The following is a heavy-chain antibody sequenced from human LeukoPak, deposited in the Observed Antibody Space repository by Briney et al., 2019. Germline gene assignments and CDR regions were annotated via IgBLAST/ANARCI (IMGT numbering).Heavy chain of an antibody. D-gene: IGHD3-10*01. CDR1: GYSISSGYY. Sequence: SETLSLTCTVSGYSISSGYYWGWIRQPPGKGLEWIGSIYHSGSTYYNPSLKSRVTISVDTSKNQFSLKLSSVTAADTAVYYCARGNFVWFGEYDYYYYMDVWGKGTTVTISS. CDR2: IYHSGST. CDR3: ARGNFVWFGEYDYYYYMDV. V-gene: IGHV4-38-2*02. J-gene: IGHJ6*03.